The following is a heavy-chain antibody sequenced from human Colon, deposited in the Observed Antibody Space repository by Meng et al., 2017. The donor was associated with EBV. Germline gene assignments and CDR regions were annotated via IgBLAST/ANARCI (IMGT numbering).Heavy chain of an antibody. Sequence: LQPWGAGPFKPFKSPARRCRCSGGSLRYYYWTWTRPPPGKGPGWIGEIDQRGDTQYHPSLKSRVTISIYTFKKQFSLKVSSVTAADSAVYYCARRGPSGNFSPWSQGALVTVSS. CDR1: GGSLRYYY. J-gene: IGHJ5*02. CDR2: IDQRGDT. CDR3: ARRGPSGNFSP. D-gene: IGHD3-10*01. V-gene: IGHV4-34*01.